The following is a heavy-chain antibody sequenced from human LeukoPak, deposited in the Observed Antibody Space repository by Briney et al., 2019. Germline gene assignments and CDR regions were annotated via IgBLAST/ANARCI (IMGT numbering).Heavy chain of an antibody. CDR1: GFTFSGSA. CDR2: ISGSGGST. J-gene: IGHJ4*02. CDR3: AKDGISSGYFYYFDN. D-gene: IGHD3-22*01. Sequence: GGSLRLSCAASGFTFSGSAIHWVRQAPGKGLEWVSAISGSGGSTYYADSVKGRFTISRDNSKNNLYLQLSSLRAEDTAIYHCAKDGISSGYFYYFDNWGQGTLVTVSS. V-gene: IGHV3-23*01.